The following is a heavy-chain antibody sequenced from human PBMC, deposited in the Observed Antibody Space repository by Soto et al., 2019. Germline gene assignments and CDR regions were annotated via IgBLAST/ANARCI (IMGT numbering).Heavy chain of an antibody. V-gene: IGHV3-15*01. CDR2: FKSKTDGGTI. CDR3: TTDPGGGVTPRDVIDY. CDR1: GFTVRDAW. J-gene: IGHJ4*02. D-gene: IGHD2-21*02. Sequence: GGSLRLSCAVSGFTVRDAWMSWVRQPPGKGLEWVGRFKSKTDGGTIDYAAPVKGRFTISKDDSENTFYLQMSSLKTEDTAVYYCTTDPGGGVTPRDVIDYWGQGTLVTVSS.